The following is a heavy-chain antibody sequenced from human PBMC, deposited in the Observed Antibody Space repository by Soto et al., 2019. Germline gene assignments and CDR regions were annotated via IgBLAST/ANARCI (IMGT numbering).Heavy chain of an antibody. D-gene: IGHD2-2*01. J-gene: IGHJ5*02. CDR1: GGTFSSYT. Sequence: SVKVSCKASGGTFSSYTISWVRQAPGQGLEWMGRIIPILGIANYAQKFQGRVTITADKSTSTAYMELSSLRSEDTAVYYCARELGYCSSTSCYGDSNWFDPWGQGTLVTVSS. V-gene: IGHV1-69*02. CDR2: IIPILGIA. CDR3: ARELGYCSSTSCYGDSNWFDP.